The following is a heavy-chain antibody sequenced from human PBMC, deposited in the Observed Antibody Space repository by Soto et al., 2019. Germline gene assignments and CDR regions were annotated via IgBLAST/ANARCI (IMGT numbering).Heavy chain of an antibody. D-gene: IGHD6-6*01. V-gene: IGHV4-34*01. CDR3: ARGPRLYSSSFYAFDI. CDR2: INHSGST. J-gene: IGHJ3*02. Sequence: QVQLQQWGAGLLKPSETLSLTCAVYGGSFSGYYWSWIRQPPGKGLEWIGEINHSGSTNYNPSIKRRVTISVNTSKNQFSLELSSVTAADTAVYYCARGPRLYSSSFYAFDIWGQGTMVTVSS. CDR1: GGSFSGYY.